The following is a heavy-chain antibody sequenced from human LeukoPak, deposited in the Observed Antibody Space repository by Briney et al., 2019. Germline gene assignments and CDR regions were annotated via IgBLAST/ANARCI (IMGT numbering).Heavy chain of an antibody. Sequence: PSETLSLTCTVSGGSISSGGYYWSWIRQPPGKGLEWIGYIYHSGSTYYNPSLKSRVTISVDTSKNQFSLKLSSVTAADTAVYYCARDEYSYGLFDYWGQGTLVTVSS. CDR3: ARDEYSYGLFDY. CDR1: GGSISSGGYY. CDR2: IYHSGST. D-gene: IGHD5-18*01. J-gene: IGHJ4*02. V-gene: IGHV4-30-2*01.